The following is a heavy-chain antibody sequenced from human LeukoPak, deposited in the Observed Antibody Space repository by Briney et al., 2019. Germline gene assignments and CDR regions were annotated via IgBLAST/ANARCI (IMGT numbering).Heavy chain of an antibody. CDR1: GFTSSSYW. Sequence: AGGSLRLSCAASGFTSSSYWMHWVRQAPGKGLVWVSSINSDGSSTSYADSVKGRFTISRDNAKNTLYLQMNSLRAEDTAVYYCARDPPKWELPFAYWGQGTLVTVSS. CDR2: INSDGSST. D-gene: IGHD1-26*01. J-gene: IGHJ4*02. V-gene: IGHV3-74*01. CDR3: ARDPPKWELPFAY.